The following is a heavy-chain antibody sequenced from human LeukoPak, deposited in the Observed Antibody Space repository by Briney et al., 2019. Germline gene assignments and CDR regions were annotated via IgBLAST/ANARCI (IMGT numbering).Heavy chain of an antibody. V-gene: IGHV3-23*01. CDR2: AGYSVETT. CDR1: GFTFGTYG. Sequence: GGSLRLSCAASGFTFGTYGMSWVRQAPGKGLEWVAVAGYSVETTHYADSVRGRFFVSRDNSKNTVYLQMNSLRADDTALYYCTKDSFHVIRGVGSDDGFAVWGQGPMVTVSS. J-gene: IGHJ3*01. D-gene: IGHD3-10*01. CDR3: TKDSFHVIRGVGSDDGFAV.